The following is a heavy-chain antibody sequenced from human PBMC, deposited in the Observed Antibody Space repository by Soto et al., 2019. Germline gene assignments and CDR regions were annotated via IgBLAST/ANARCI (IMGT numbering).Heavy chain of an antibody. J-gene: IGHJ4*02. CDR1: GGTFSSYA. D-gene: IGHD5-18*01. V-gene: IGHV1-69*06. CDR2: IIPIFGTA. CDR3: ARGGYSYGYYFDY. Sequence: SVKVSCKASGGTFSSYAISWVRQAPGQGLEWVGGIIPIFGTANYAQKFQGRVTITADKSTSTAYMELSSLRSEDTAVYYCARGGYSYGYYFDYWGQGTLVTVSS.